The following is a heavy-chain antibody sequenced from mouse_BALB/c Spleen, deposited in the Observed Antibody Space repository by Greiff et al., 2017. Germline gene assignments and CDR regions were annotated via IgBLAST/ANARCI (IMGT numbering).Heavy chain of an antibody. D-gene: IGHD2-3*01. CDR3: ARGYEGYYFDY. CDR1: GYTFTDYW. V-gene: IGHV1-69*01. CDR2: IDTSDSYT. Sequence: QVQLKQPGAELVMPGASVKMSCKASGYTFTDYWMHWVKQRPGQGLEWIGAIDTSDSYTSYNQKFKGKATLTVDESSSTAYMQLRSLTSEDSAVYYCARGYEGYYFDYWGQGTTLTVST. J-gene: IGHJ2*01.